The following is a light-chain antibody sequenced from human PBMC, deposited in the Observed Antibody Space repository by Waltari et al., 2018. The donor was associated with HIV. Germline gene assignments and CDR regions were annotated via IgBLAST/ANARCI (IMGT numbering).Light chain of an antibody. V-gene: IGLV2-14*03. CDR3: SSYTRRGTVV. CDR2: EVT. CDR1: PSDICYYDY. J-gene: IGLJ2*01. Sequence: QSALTQPASVSGSPGQSIVLPCTGSPSDICYYDYFSWYQQYPGQAPKALIYEVTSRPSGTSSRFSGSKSATTAFLAISKLQTDDEADYFCSSYTRRGTVVFGGGTRLTVL.